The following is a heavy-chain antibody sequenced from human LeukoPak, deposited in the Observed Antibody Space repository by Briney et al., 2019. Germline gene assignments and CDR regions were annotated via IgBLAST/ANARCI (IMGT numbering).Heavy chain of an antibody. V-gene: IGHV3-21*01. CDR1: GFTFSSYS. CDR3: ARDSATVGVGNWFDP. CDR2: ISNSSTYI. Sequence: GGSLRFSCAASGFTFSSYSMNWVRQAPGKGLEWVSSISNSSTYIYYADSVKGRFTISRDNAKNSLYLHLNSLRAEDTAVYYCARDSATVGVGNWFDPWGQGTLVTVSS. J-gene: IGHJ5*02. D-gene: IGHD2-15*01.